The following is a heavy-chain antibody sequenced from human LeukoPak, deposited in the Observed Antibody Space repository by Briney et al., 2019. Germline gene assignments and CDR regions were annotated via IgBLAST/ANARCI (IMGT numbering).Heavy chain of an antibody. CDR1: GFTFSSYE. V-gene: IGHV3-23*01. J-gene: IGHJ6*03. CDR3: AKEGCRYCSGGSCYPSGYYYYYYMDV. D-gene: IGHD2-15*01. Sequence: GGSLRLSCAASGFTFSSYEMNWVRQAPGKGLEWVSAISGSGGSTYYADSVKGRFTISRDNSKNTLYLQMNSLRAEDTAVYYCAKEGCRYCSGGSCYPSGYYYYYYMDVWGKGTTVTISS. CDR2: ISGSGGST.